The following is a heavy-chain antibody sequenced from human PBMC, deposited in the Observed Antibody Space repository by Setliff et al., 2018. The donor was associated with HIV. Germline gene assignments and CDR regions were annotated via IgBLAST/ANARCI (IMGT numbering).Heavy chain of an antibody. Sequence: ASVKVSCKASGYSFTNYGLSWVRQAPGQGLEWVGWITAYNGDTTYAQKFQGRVTMTRDTSTSTVYMELSSLRSEDTAVYYCARDPAPSSSASYFQHWGQGTPVTVSS. J-gene: IGHJ1*01. V-gene: IGHV1-18*01. CDR3: ARDPAPSSSASYFQH. CDR2: ITAYNGDT. D-gene: IGHD6-6*01. CDR1: GYSFTNYG.